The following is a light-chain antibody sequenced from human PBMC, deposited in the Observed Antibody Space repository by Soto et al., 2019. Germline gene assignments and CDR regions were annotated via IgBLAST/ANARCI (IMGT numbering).Light chain of an antibody. CDR3: QQYNKNPWT. V-gene: IGKV3-15*01. Sequence: MTQSPATLSASPGDRATLSCRASQSVNISLAWYQQKPGQAPRLLIFGASSRANGVPARFGGGGSGADFTLTISSLKTDDFATYYCQQYNKNPWTFGQGTKVDIK. CDR2: GAS. CDR1: QSVNIS. J-gene: IGKJ1*01.